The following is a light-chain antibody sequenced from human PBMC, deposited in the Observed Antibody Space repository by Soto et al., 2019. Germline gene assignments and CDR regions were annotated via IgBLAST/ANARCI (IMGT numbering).Light chain of an antibody. CDR1: SSNIWANSD. V-gene: IGLV1-40*01. Sequence: QSLLTQPPSVSGAPGQRVTISCTGSSSNIWANSDFHWYQQLAGAAPKLLIYGKSNRPSGVSDRFSGSKSGTSASLAINGLQAEDEADYYCQSHDSSLSXFYAFGTGTKVXV. CDR2: GKS. J-gene: IGLJ1*01. CDR3: QSHDSSLSXFYA.